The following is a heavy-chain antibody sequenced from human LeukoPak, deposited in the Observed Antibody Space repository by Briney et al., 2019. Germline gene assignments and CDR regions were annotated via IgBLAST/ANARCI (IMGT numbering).Heavy chain of an antibody. CDR3: ARAAAGPFHY. Sequence: GGSLRLSCAASGFTFSYYYMSWIRQAPGKGLEWVSYISSSSSYTNYADSAKGRFTISRDNAKNSLYLQMNSLRAEDTAVYYCARAAAGPFHYLGQGTLVTVSS. CDR1: GFTFSYYY. CDR2: ISSSSSYT. D-gene: IGHD6-13*01. V-gene: IGHV3-11*06. J-gene: IGHJ4*02.